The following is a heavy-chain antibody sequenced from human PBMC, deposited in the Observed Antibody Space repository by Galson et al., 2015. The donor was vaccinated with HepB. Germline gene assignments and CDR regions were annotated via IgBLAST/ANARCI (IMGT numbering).Heavy chain of an antibody. CDR1: GCSFPSYW. V-gene: IGHV5-51*01. CDR3: ATGYSGYVLGF. CDR2: IFPGDSDT. J-gene: IGHJ4*02. Sequence: QSGAEVTKPGESLKISCKGSGCSFPSYWIGWVRQMPGKGLEWMGTIFPGDSDTRYRPSFQGQVTISADKSISTAYLQWSSLKASDTAMYYCATGYSGYVLGFWGQGTLVTVSS. D-gene: IGHD5-12*01.